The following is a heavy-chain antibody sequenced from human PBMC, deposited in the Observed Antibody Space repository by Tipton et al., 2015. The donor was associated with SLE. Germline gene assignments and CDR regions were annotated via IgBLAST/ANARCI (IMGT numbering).Heavy chain of an antibody. Sequence: TLSLTCTVSGGSISSGDYYWSWIRQPPGKGLEWIGFIYYSGSTYYNPSLKSRLTISVDTSKNQFSLKLSSVSAADTAVYYCARVCTDDFWSGLPDAFDIWGQGTMVTVSS. D-gene: IGHD3-3*01. J-gene: IGHJ3*02. CDR2: IYYSGST. CDR1: GGSISSGDYY. CDR3: ARVCTDDFWSGLPDAFDI. V-gene: IGHV4-30-4*01.